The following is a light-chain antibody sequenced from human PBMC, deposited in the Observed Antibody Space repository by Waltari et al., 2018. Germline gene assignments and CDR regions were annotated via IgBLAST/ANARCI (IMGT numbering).Light chain of an antibody. CDR2: DVS. CDR3: SSYTSSHVV. V-gene: IGLV2-14*03. CDR1: SRHRGRSNY. Sequence: QSALTQPASVSGSPRPPTPTPSHGTSRHRGRSNYVSWYQQHPGKAPKLMIYDVSNRPSGVSNRFSGSKSGNTASLTISGLQAEDEADYYCSSYTSSHVVFGGGTKLTVL. J-gene: IGLJ2*01.